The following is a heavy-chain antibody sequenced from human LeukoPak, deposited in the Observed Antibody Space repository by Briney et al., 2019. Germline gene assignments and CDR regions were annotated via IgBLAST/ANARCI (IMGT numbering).Heavy chain of an antibody. D-gene: IGHD4-17*01. CDR2: LSGSGITT. CDR1: GFTFSNSA. CDR3: AKRPSDYGDYVSYFDY. Sequence: GGSLRLSCAASGFTFSNSAMSWVRQAPGKGLEWVSTLSGSGITTYYADSVKGRFTISRDNSKNTLYLQMNSLRAEDTAVYYCAKRPSDYGDYVSYFDYWGQGTVVTVSS. J-gene: IGHJ4*02. V-gene: IGHV3-23*01.